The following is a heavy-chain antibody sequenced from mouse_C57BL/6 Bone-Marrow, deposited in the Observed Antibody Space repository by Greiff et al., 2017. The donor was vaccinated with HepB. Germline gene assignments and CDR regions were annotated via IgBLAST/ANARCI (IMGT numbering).Heavy chain of an antibody. D-gene: IGHD1-1*01. CDR1: GYTFTDYY. CDR2: INPYNGGT. V-gene: IGHV1-19*01. CDR3: ARSEDYYGSLDY. J-gene: IGHJ2*01. Sequence: EVQLQQSGPVLVKPGASVKMSCKASGYTFTDYYMNWVKQSHGKSLEWIGVINPYNGGTSYNQKFKGKATLTVDKSSSTAYMELNSLTSEDSAVYYCARSEDYYGSLDYWGQGTTLTVSS.